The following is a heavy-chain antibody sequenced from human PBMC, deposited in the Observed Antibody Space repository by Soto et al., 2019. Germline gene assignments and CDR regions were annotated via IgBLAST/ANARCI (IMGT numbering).Heavy chain of an antibody. J-gene: IGHJ6*02. CDR3: ARDLSGTGLDI. CDR1: CDSIGRFY. V-gene: IGHV4-4*07. Sequence: SLTCNVSCDSIGRFYWSLIRQSAEKGLEWIGRVYSTGGTAYNPALKGRVTISLDRSNNHVSLEMNSVTAADTAVYFCARDLSGTGLDIWGRGTRVTVSS. CDR2: VYSTGGT. D-gene: IGHD1-26*01.